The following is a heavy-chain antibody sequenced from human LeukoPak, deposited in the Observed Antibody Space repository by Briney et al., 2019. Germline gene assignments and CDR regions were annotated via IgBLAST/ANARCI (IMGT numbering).Heavy chain of an antibody. J-gene: IGHJ4*02. CDR1: GYTFTSYG. V-gene: IGHV1-18*01. CDR2: ISAYNGNT. D-gene: IGHD3-16*01. CDR3: ARGVYDYVWGSDFVY. Sequence: ASVKVSCMASGYTFTSYGISWVRQAPGQGLEWMGWISAYNGNTNYAQTLQGRVTMTTDTSTSTPYMEQRSLRSDDTAVYFCARGVYDYVWGSDFVYWGEGTLVTVSS.